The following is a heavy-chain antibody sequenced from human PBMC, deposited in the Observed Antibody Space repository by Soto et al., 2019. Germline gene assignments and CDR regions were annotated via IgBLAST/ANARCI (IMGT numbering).Heavy chain of an antibody. J-gene: IGHJ6*03. D-gene: IGHD2-2*01. CDR2: ISNTAITD. Sequence: QVHLVESGSDLVKPGGSLRLSCVASGFSFSDYSMTWMRQAPGGGLDFVAFISNTAITDYYADSVNDLFTLSRDKARNSVYLQLGGLRAEDAAVYYCARDLHQMLPHKNYYYYLDVWGTGTTVTVS. CDR1: GFSFSDYS. V-gene: IGHV3-11*01. CDR3: ARDLHQMLPHKNYYYYLDV.